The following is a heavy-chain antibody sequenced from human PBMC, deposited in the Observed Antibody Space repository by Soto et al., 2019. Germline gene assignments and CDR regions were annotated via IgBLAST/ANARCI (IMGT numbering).Heavy chain of an antibody. V-gene: IGHV3-11*05. CDR1: GFNFSDYY. Sequence: QVQLVESGGGLVKPGGSLRLSCAASGFNFSDYYMSWIRQAPGKGLEWVSYISSSSSDTNDADSVKGRFTISRDNAKNSLYLQMNSLRAEDTAVYDCARGDPPLWFGEGGQGTTVTVSS. J-gene: IGHJ6*02. D-gene: IGHD3-10*01. CDR2: ISSSSSDT. CDR3: ARGDPPLWFGE.